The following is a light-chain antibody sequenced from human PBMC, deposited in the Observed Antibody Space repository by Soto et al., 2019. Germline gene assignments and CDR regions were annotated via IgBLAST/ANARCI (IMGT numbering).Light chain of an antibody. CDR3: QQRSNWPPLT. CDR2: DAS. J-gene: IGKJ1*01. CDR1: QSVSSY. V-gene: IGKV3-11*01. Sequence: EIVLTQSPATLSLSPGERATLSCRASQSVSSYLAWYQQKPGQAPRLLIYDASNRATGIPARFSGSGSGTDFTLTISSLEPEDFAVYYCQQRSNWPPLTFGQGTKVELK.